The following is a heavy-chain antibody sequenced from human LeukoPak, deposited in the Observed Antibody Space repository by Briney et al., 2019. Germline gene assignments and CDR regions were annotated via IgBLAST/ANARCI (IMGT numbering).Heavy chain of an antibody. CDR2: INPKSGGT. D-gene: IGHD1-26*01. V-gene: IGHV1-2*02. J-gene: IGHJ4*02. Sequence: GASVKVSCKASGYTFTDYYVHWVRQAPGQGLEWMGWINPKSGGTNYSQKFQGRVTITRDTSASTAYMELSSLRSEDTAVYYCARGIVGATQDYWGQGTLVTVSS. CDR3: ARGIVGATQDY. CDR1: GYTFTDYY.